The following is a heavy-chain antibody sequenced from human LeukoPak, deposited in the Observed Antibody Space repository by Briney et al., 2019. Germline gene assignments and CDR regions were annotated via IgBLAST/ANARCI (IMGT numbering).Heavy chain of an antibody. CDR2: IKQDGSKK. D-gene: IGHD5-24*01. J-gene: IGHJ4*02. Sequence: GGPLRLSCVASGFPFSSYWMTWVRQAPGKGLEWVANIKQDGSKKSYVDSVKGRFTISRDNAKNSLYLQMNSLRAEDTAIYYCTRVGYIDEGIDYWGQGTLVTVSS. CDR1: GFPFSSYW. V-gene: IGHV3-7*04. CDR3: TRVGYIDEGIDY.